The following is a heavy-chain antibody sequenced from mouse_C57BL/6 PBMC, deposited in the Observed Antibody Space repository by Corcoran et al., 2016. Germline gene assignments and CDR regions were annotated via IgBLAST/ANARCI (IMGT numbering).Heavy chain of an antibody. CDR2: INPNNGGT. J-gene: IGHJ3*01. D-gene: IGHD1-1*01. CDR1: GYTFTDYY. CDR3: ARFYYAY. Sequence: EVQMQQSGPELVKPGASVKISCKASGYTFTDYYMNWVKQSNGKSIEWIGDINPNNGGTSYNQKFKGKATLTVDKSSSTAYMELRSLTSEDSAVYYCARFYYAYWGQGTLVTVSA. V-gene: IGHV1-26*01.